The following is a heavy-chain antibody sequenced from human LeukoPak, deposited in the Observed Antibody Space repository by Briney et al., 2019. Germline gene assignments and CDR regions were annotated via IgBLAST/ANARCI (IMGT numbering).Heavy chain of an antibody. CDR1: GYTLTELS. V-gene: IGHV1-24*01. D-gene: IGHD3-22*01. CDR3: ATLQYYYDSSGYLY. J-gene: IGHJ4*02. CDR2: FDPEDGET. Sequence: ASVKVSCKVSGYTLTELSMHWVRQAPGKGLEWMGGFDPEDGETIYAQKFRGRVTMTEDTSTDTAYMELSSLRSEDTAVYYCATLQYYYDSSGYLYWGQGTLVTVSS.